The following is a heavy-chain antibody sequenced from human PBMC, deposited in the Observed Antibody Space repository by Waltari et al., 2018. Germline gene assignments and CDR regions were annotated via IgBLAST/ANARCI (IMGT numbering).Heavy chain of an antibody. CDR3: ARRPAGITTGGYFDY. D-gene: IGHD4-4*01. CDR1: GGTFSSYA. V-gene: IGHV1-69*04. J-gene: IGHJ4*02. CDR2: IIPILGIA. Sequence: QVQLVQSGAEVKKPGSSVKVSCKASGGTFSSYAISWVRQAPGQGLEWMGGIIPILGIANYAQKFQGRVTITADESTSTAYMELSSLRSEDTAVYYCARRPAGITTGGYFDYWGQGTLVTVSS.